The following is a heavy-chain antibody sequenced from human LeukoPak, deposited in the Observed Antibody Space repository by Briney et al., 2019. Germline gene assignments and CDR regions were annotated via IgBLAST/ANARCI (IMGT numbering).Heavy chain of an antibody. Sequence: SQTLSLTFAISGDSVSSNSVTWNWLRQSPSRGLEWLGRTYYRSTWYNDYAVSVRGRITVSPDTSKNQFSLHLNSVTPEDTAIYYCARRLTQYDCFDPWGQGILVTVSS. CDR2: TYYRSTWYN. J-gene: IGHJ5*02. D-gene: IGHD2-2*01. CDR1: GDSVSSNSVT. V-gene: IGHV6-1*01. CDR3: ARRLTQYDCFDP.